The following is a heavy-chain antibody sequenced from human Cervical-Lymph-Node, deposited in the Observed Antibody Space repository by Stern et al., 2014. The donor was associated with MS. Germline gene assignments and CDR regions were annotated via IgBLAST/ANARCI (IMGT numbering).Heavy chain of an antibody. D-gene: IGHD6-19*01. CDR1: GYSFTNYW. J-gene: IGHJ4*02. Sequence: EMQLVESGAEVKKPGESLKISCKGSGYSFTNYWIGWVGPMPGKGLEWMGIIYPVDSDTRYSPSFQGQVTISADKSIRTASLQWSSLKASDTAMYYCARHCAKREQCAFDYWGQGTLVTVSS. CDR3: ARHCAKREQCAFDY. CDR2: IYPVDSDT. V-gene: IGHV5-51*01.